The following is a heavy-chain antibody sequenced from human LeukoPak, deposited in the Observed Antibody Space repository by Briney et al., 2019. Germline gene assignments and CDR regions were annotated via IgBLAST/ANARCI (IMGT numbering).Heavy chain of an antibody. J-gene: IGHJ6*01. CDR1: GFTFSRYT. Sequence: GGSLRLSCAPSGFTFSRYTMNWVRHPPGEGLEWVSNIGTSSTTIYYADSVKGRFTISRDNAKNSLYLKMNSLRPEDTGVYYSAKGVGWFGELGYGMVVWGQATTVTVSS. CDR2: IGTSSTTI. V-gene: IGHV3-48*01. D-gene: IGHD3-10*01. CDR3: AKGVGWFGELGYGMVV.